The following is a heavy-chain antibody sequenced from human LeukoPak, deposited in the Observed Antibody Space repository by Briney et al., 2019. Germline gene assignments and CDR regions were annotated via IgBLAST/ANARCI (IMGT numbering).Heavy chain of an antibody. Sequence: ASVKVSCRASGCTFTGYYMHWVRQAPGQGLEWMGWINPNSGGTNYAQKFQGRVTMTRDTSISTAYMELSRLRSDDTAVYYCARGITIFGVVITYYFGYWGQGTLVTVSS. CDR2: INPNSGGT. V-gene: IGHV1-2*02. D-gene: IGHD3-3*01. CDR1: GCTFTGYY. CDR3: ARGITIFGVVITYYFGY. J-gene: IGHJ4*02.